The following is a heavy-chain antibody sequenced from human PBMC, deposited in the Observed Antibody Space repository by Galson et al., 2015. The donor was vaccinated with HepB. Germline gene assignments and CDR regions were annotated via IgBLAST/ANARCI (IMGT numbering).Heavy chain of an antibody. CDR3: AKNRGSLEF. CDR2: IQKDGSER. CDR1: GFTFSGFW. V-gene: IGHV3-7*03. D-gene: IGHD7-27*01. Sequence: SLRLSRAASGFTFSGFWMTWVRQAPGRGLEWVANIQKDGSERNYVDSVKGRFTISRDNAERSLYLQMNSLRADDTAVYYCAKNRGSLEFGGQGTLVTVSS. J-gene: IGHJ4*02.